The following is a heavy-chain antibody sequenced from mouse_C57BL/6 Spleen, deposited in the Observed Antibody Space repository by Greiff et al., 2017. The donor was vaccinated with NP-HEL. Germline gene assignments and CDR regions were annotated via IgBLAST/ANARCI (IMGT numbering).Heavy chain of an antibody. CDR1: GYTFTSYW. CDR2: IHPNSGST. J-gene: IGHJ4*01. Sequence: VQLQQPGAELVKPGASVKLSCKASGYTFTSYWMHWVKQRPGQGLEWIGMIHPNSGSTNYNEKFKSKATLTVDKSSSTAYMQLSSLTSEDSAVYYCARRVVARDAMDYWGQGTSVTVSS. D-gene: IGHD1-1*01. CDR3: ARRVVARDAMDY. V-gene: IGHV1-64*01.